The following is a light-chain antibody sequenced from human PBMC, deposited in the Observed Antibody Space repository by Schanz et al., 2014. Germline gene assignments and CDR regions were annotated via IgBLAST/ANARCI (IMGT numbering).Light chain of an antibody. J-gene: IGKJ1*01. Sequence: DIQMTQSPSTLSASVGDRVTITCRASQSISTWLAWYQQKPGKAPKVLIYDASNLESGVPSRFSGSGSGTDFTLTIDSVQPDDFATYYCQHSYSTPQTFGQGTKVEIK. CDR2: DAS. CDR1: QSISTW. CDR3: QHSYSTPQT. V-gene: IGKV1-5*01.